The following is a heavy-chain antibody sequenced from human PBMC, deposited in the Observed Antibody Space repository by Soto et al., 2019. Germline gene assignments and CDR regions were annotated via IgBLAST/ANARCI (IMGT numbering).Heavy chain of an antibody. D-gene: IGHD2-15*01. CDR1: GYNLINYA. Sequence: QVQLVQYGVEVEEPGVSVQVSCMPSGYNLINYAISWVRQAPVQRLEWMGWISPYSGNTNCAQQLQARVTMTPDTSPNTASMALRSLRSDDTAGYYCARGEQTNCYITSCSGDFDLWGRGNLVTVSS. CDR3: ARGEQTNCYITSCSGDFDL. J-gene: IGHJ2*01. CDR2: ISPYSGNT. V-gene: IGHV1-18*01.